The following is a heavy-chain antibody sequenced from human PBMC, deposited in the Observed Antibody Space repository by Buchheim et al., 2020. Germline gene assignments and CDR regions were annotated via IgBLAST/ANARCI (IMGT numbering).Heavy chain of an antibody. J-gene: IGHJ5*02. CDR3: ARVDCSSTSCYSRWFDP. Sequence: QVQLQESGPGLVKPSETLSLTCTVSGGSISSYYWSWIRQPPGKGLEWIGYISYSVSTNYNPSLKSRVTISVDTSKNQFSLKVSSVTAADTAVYYCARVDCSSTSCYSRWFDPWGQGTL. CDR1: GGSISSYY. V-gene: IGHV4-59*01. CDR2: ISYSVST. D-gene: IGHD2-2*02.